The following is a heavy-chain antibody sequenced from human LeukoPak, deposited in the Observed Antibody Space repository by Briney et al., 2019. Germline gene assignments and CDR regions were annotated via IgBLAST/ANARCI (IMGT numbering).Heavy chain of an antibody. Sequence: SETLSLTCTVSGGSISSYYWSWIRQPPGKGLEWIGYIYYSGSTNYNPSLKSQVTISVDTSKNQFSLKLSSVTAADTAVYYCARFTNDWFDPWGQGTLVTVSS. J-gene: IGHJ5*02. CDR2: IYYSGST. V-gene: IGHV4-59*01. CDR3: ARFTNDWFDP. CDR1: GGSISSYY. D-gene: IGHD2-8*01.